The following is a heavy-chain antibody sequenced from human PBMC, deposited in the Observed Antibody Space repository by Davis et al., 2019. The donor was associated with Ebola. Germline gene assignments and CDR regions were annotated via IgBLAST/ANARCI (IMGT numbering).Heavy chain of an antibody. J-gene: IGHJ3*01. CDR1: GGSISSYY. CDR3: ARLHEGD. V-gene: IGHV4-59*08. D-gene: IGHD3-16*01. Sequence: MPSETLSLTCTVSGGSISSYYWSWIRQPPGKGLEWIGFIYYSGGTDYNPSLKSRVTISVDTSKNQFSLNLSSVTAADTAVYYCARLHEGDWGQGTMVTVSS. CDR2: IYYSGGT.